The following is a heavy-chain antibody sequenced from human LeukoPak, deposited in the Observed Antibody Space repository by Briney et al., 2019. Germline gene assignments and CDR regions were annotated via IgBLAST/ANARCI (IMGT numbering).Heavy chain of an antibody. CDR2: ICPDGTVT. V-gene: IGHV3-74*01. CDR3: VRDFRSADC. CDR1: GFTFSTYC. Sequence: GGSLRLSCAASGFTFSTYCMHWVRQAPGKGLMWVSRICPDGTVTNYADSVKARFIISRDNARNTVYLQMNSLRVEDTAVYYCVRDFRSADCWGQGTLVTVSS. J-gene: IGHJ4*02.